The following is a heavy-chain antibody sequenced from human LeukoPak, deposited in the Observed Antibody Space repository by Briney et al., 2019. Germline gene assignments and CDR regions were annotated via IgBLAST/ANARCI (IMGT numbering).Heavy chain of an antibody. J-gene: IGHJ4*02. Sequence: PGGSLRLSCAASGFTFSSYAMSWVRQAPGKGLEWVSAISGSGGSTYYADSVKGRFTIFRDNSKNTLYLQMNSLRAEDTAVYYCASPPLRYFDWLFAGYWGQGTLVTVSS. CDR3: ASPPLRYFDWLFAGY. D-gene: IGHD3-9*01. V-gene: IGHV3-23*01. CDR1: GFTFSSYA. CDR2: ISGSGGST.